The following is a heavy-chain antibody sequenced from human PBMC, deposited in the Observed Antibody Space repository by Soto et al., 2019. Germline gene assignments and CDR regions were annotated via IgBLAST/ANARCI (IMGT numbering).Heavy chain of an antibody. CDR3: TSQYCGGDCSRVDP. CDR2: IRSKADSYAT. D-gene: IGHD2-21*02. CDR1: GFTLSGSR. V-gene: IGHV3-73*02. J-gene: IGHJ5*02. Sequence: EVQLVESGGGLVQPGGSLKLSCAASGFTLSGSRIHWVRQASGKGLEWVGRIRSKADSYATAYAASVKGRFTISRDDSKNTAYLQMNSLKTEDTAVYYCTSQYCGGDCSRVDPWGQGTLVTDS.